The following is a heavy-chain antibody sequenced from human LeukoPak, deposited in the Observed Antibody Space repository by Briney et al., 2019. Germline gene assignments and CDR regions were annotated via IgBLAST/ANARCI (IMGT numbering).Heavy chain of an antibody. CDR2: IKSKTDGGTT. J-gene: IGHJ4*02. Sequence: GGSLRLPCAASGFTFSNAWMSWVRQAPGKGLEWVGRIKSKTDGGTTDYAAPVKGRFTISRDNAKNSLYLQMNSLRAEDTALYYCAKDKGDNEAFDYWGQGTLVTVSS. CDR1: GFTFSNAW. V-gene: IGHV3-15*05. CDR3: AKDKGDNEAFDY. D-gene: IGHD2-21*02.